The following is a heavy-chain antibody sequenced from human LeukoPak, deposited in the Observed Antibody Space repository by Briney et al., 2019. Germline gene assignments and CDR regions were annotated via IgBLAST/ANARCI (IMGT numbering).Heavy chain of an antibody. V-gene: IGHV1-18*01. D-gene: IGHD1-26*01. J-gene: IGHJ2*01. Sequence: ASVKVSCKASGYTFTSYGISWVRQAPGQGLEWMGWISAYNGNTNYAQKLQGWVTMTRDTSISTAYMELSRLRSDDTAVYYCAREGGYWYFDLWGRGTLVTVSS. CDR1: GYTFTSYG. CDR3: AREGGYWYFDL. CDR2: ISAYNGNT.